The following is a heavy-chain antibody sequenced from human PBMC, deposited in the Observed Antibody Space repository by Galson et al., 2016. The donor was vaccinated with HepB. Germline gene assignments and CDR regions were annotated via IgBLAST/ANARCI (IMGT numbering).Heavy chain of an antibody. CDR1: GDTFTSYY. CDR2: INPSGGRT. V-gene: IGHV1-46*01. Sequence: SVKVSCKASGDTFTSYYMHWVRQAPGQGLEWMGIINPSGGRTSYAQNFQGRVTMNRDTSTRTVYMALSSLRPDDTAVYYCARDRQMYHPSRPQRPGFLQHWSQGTLVIVSS. D-gene: IGHD6-25*01. CDR3: ARDRQMYHPSRPQRPGFLQH. J-gene: IGHJ1*01.